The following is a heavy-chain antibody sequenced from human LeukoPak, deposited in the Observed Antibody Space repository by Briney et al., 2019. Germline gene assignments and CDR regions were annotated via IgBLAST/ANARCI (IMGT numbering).Heavy chain of an antibody. CDR2: IWYDGSNK. J-gene: IGHJ6*02. Sequence: GRSLRLSCAASGPTFSSYGMHWVRQAPGKGLEWVAVIWYDGSNKYYADSVKGRFTISRDNSKNTLYLQMNSLRAEDTAVYYCARDAYYDFWSGYYSGYYYGMDVWGQGTTVTVSS. CDR1: GPTFSSYG. D-gene: IGHD3-3*01. CDR3: ARDAYYDFWSGYYSGYYYGMDV. V-gene: IGHV3-33*01.